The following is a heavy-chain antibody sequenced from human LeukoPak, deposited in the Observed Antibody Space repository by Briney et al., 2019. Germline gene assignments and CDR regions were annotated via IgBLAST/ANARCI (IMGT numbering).Heavy chain of an antibody. CDR2: IYYSGNT. CDR1: GGSISTSAYY. D-gene: IGHD6-13*01. CDR3: ARGYSSSWYYFDY. Sequence: SETLSLTCIVSGGSISTSAYYWGWIRQPPGEGLQWIGNIYYSGNTYYNSSLKSRVTISVDTSTSQFSLKLSSVTAADTAVYYCARGYSSSWYYFDYWGQGTLVTVSS. J-gene: IGHJ4*02. V-gene: IGHV4-39*07.